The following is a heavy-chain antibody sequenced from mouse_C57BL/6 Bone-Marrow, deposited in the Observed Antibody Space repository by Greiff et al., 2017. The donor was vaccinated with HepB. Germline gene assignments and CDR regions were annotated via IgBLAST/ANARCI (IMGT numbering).Heavy chain of an antibody. Sequence: QVQLQQSGPELVKPGASVKISCKASGYAFRSSWMNWVKQRPGKGLEWIGRIYPGDGDTNYNGKFKGKATLTADKSSSTAYMQLSSRTSEDSAVYFCARRRVTTASSGAVAYWGQGTLVTVSA. D-gene: IGHD1-2*01. V-gene: IGHV1-82*01. CDR3: ARRRVTTASSGAVAY. J-gene: IGHJ3*01. CDR1: GYAFRSSW. CDR2: IYPGDGDT.